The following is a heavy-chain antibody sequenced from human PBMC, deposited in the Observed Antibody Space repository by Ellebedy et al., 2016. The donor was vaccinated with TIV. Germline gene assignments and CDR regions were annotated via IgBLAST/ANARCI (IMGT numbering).Heavy chain of an antibody. CDR3: TTISPQLWGVMYYFDY. J-gene: IGHJ4*02. Sequence: GGSLRLSCAASGFTFSNAWMSWVRQAPGKGLEWVGRIKSKTDGGTTDYAAPVKGRFTISRDDSKNTLYLQMNSLKTEDTAVYYCTTISPQLWGVMYYFDYWGQGTLVTVSS. V-gene: IGHV3-15*01. CDR1: GFTFSNAW. D-gene: IGHD5-18*01. CDR2: IKSKTDGGTT.